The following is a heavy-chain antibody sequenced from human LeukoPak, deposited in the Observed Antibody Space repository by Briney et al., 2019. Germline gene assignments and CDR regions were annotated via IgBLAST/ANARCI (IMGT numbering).Heavy chain of an antibody. Sequence: PSETLSLTCTVSGGSISGHYWSWVRQPAEKGLEWIGRIYSSGSTNYNPSLKSRVPMSVDTAKNQFFLKLSSVTAADTAVYYCARDRSGWYGSEYWGQGTLVTVSS. D-gene: IGHD6-19*01. V-gene: IGHV4-4*07. CDR3: ARDRSGWYGSEY. CDR1: GGSISGHY. CDR2: IYSSGST. J-gene: IGHJ4*02.